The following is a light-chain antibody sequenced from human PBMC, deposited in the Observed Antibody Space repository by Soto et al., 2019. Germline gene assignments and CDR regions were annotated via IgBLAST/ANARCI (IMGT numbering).Light chain of an antibody. CDR3: QQSYSTPGT. J-gene: IGKJ1*01. Sequence: DIQMTQSPSSLSASVGDRVTITCRASQSISSYFNWYQQKPGKAPKLLIYAASSSQSGVPSRFRGSGSGTEFTLTISSLQPEDFATYYCQQSYSTPGTFGQGTKVEIK. CDR1: QSISSY. CDR2: AAS. V-gene: IGKV1-39*01.